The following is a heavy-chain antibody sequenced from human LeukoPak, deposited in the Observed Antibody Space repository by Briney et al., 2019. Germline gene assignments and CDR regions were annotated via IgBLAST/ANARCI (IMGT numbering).Heavy chain of an antibody. D-gene: IGHD3-10*01. J-gene: IGHJ5*02. V-gene: IGHV3-13*01. CDR3: ARGSSRFGELLYGNWFDP. CDR1: GFTFSDYD. Sequence: PGGSLRLSCAASGFTFSDYDMHWVRQAAGKGLEWVSAIGTAGDTYCPGSVKGRFTISRENAKNFLYLQMNSLRAGDTAVYYCARGSSRFGELLYGNWFDPWGQGTLVTVSS. CDR2: IGTAGDT.